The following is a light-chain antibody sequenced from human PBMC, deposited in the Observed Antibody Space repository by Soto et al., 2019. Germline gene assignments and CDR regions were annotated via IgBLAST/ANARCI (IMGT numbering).Light chain of an antibody. CDR1: TSNIGASYD. V-gene: IGLV1-40*01. J-gene: IGLJ1*01. CDR3: QSYNNILNGYV. Sequence: QSVLTQPPSVSGAPGQTVTISCTGSTSNIGASYDVHWYQQLPGSAPNLLIYRDTHRPSGIPNRLSGSRSGTSASLAIFGVQPGVEADYYCQSYNNILNGYVFGTVT. CDR2: RDT.